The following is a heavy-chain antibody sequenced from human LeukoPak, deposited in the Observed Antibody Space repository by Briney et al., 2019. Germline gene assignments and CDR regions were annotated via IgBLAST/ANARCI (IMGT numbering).Heavy chain of an antibody. Sequence: PGGSLRLSCAASGFTVSSKYMSWVRQAPGKGLEWLSVTYTGGSSSYADSLRGRFSVSRDKSKNTLYLQMTRLRAEDTAVYYCASAGYYYGSGTPNDPFDIWGQGTMVTVSP. CDR3: ASAGYYYGSGTPNDPFDI. J-gene: IGHJ3*02. V-gene: IGHV3-53*01. CDR1: GFTVSSKY. D-gene: IGHD3-10*01. CDR2: TYTGGSS.